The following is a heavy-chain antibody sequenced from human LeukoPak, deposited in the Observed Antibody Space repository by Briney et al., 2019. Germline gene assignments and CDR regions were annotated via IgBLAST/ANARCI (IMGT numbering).Heavy chain of an antibody. CDR2: INHSGST. D-gene: IGHD2-15*01. CDR1: DGSFSGYY. J-gene: IGHJ4*02. V-gene: IGHV4-34*01. CDR3: ARRYCSSGTCYGTYYFDF. Sequence: SETLSLTCAVYDGSFSGYYWSWIRQPPGKGLEWIGEINHSGSTNYNPSLKSRVTISLDTSKNQFSLKLSSVTAADTAVYYCARRYCSSGTCYGTYYFDFWGQGTLVTVSS.